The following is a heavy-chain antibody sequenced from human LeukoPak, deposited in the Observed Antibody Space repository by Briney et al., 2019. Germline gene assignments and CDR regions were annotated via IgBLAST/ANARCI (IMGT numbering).Heavy chain of an antibody. CDR3: ARGRGWRYSYGYYYYFDY. J-gene: IGHJ4*02. Sequence: SETLSLTCTVSGGSISSTIYYWGWIRQPPGKGLEWIGEINHSGSTNYNPSLKSRVTISVDTSKNQFSLKLSSVTAADTAVYYCARGRGWRYSYGYYYYFDYWGQGTLVTVSS. D-gene: IGHD5-18*01. V-gene: IGHV4-39*07. CDR2: INHSGST. CDR1: GGSISSTIYY.